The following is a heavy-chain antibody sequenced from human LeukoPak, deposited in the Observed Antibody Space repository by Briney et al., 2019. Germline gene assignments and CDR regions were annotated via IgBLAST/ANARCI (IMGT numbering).Heavy chain of an antibody. D-gene: IGHD3-22*01. CDR1: GFTFSSYG. V-gene: IGHV3-30*02. CDR2: IRYDGSNN. J-gene: IGHJ4*02. CDR3: ARGAGRYYDSSGYYIDF. Sequence: PGGSLRLSCVASGFTFSSYGMHWVRQAPGKGLEWVAFIRYDGSNNYYADSVKGRFTTSKDNSKNTLYLQMNSLRAEDTAAYYCARGAGRYYDSSGYYIDFWGQGTLVTVSS.